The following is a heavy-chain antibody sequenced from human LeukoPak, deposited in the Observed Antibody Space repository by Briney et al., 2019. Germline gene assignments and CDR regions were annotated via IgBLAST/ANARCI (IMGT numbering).Heavy chain of an antibody. J-gene: IGHJ6*03. Sequence: PGGSLRLSCAASGFTVRNSYMSWVRQASGKGLEWVSVIYSGGSTYYADSVKGRFTISRDNSKNTLYLQMNSLGAEDTAVYYCARDSGTTVTGYYYYYMDVWGKGTTVTVSS. CDR3: ARDSGTTVTGYYYYYMDV. CDR2: IYSGGST. D-gene: IGHD4-17*01. V-gene: IGHV3-66*02. CDR1: GFTVRNSY.